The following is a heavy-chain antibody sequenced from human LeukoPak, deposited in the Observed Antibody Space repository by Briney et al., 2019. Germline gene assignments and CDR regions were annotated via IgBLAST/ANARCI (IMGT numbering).Heavy chain of an antibody. CDR1: GGSISSGGYY. Sequence: SETLSLTCTVSGGSISSGGYYWSWIRQHPGKGLEWIGYIYYSGSTYYNPSLKRRVTISVDTSKNQFSLKLSSVTAADTAVYYCARELPAAMPGWFDPWGQGTLVTVSS. D-gene: IGHD2-2*01. CDR3: ARELPAAMPGWFDP. J-gene: IGHJ5*02. CDR2: IYYSGST. V-gene: IGHV4-31*03.